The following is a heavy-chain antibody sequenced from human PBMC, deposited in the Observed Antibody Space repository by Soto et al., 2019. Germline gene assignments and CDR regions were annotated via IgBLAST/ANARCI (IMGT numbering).Heavy chain of an antibody. Sequence: GGSLRLSCAASGFTFSSYAMSWVRQAPGKGLEWVSAISGSGGSTYYADSVKGRFTISRDNSKNTLYLQMNSLRAEDTAVYYCAKVAAAAVYYYYYYMDVWGKGTTVTVSS. V-gene: IGHV3-23*01. J-gene: IGHJ6*03. CDR2: ISGSGGST. CDR3: AKVAAAAVYYYYYYMDV. CDR1: GFTFSSYA. D-gene: IGHD6-13*01.